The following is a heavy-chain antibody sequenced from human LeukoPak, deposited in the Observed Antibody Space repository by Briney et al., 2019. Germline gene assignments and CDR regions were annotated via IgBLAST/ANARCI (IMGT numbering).Heavy chain of an antibody. J-gene: IGHJ2*01. Sequence: GGSLRLSCAASGFTVSSNYMSWVRQAPGKGLEWVSVIYSGGSTYYADSVKGRFTISRDNSKNTLYLQMNSLRAEDTAVYYCARVYSSGWYVNWCFDLWGRGTLVTVSS. D-gene: IGHD6-19*01. CDR1: GFTVSSNY. CDR2: IYSGGST. CDR3: ARVYSSGWYVNWCFDL. V-gene: IGHV3-66*01.